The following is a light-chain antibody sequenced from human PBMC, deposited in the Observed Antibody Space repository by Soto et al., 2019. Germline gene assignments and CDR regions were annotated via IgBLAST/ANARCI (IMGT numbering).Light chain of an antibody. CDR1: ESVNSAY. Sequence: EIVLTQSPVTLSLSPGERATLSCRASESVNSAYLAWYQHRPAQAPRLLIYGASSRATGVPDRFSGSGSGTEFTLTITRLEPADFALYYCQQYGYSPWAFGLGTKGDLK. V-gene: IGKV3-20*01. CDR3: QQYGYSPWA. J-gene: IGKJ1*01. CDR2: GAS.